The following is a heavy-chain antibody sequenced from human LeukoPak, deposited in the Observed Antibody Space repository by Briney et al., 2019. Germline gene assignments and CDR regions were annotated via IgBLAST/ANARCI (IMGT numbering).Heavy chain of an antibody. J-gene: IGHJ6*02. D-gene: IGHD2-2*01. CDR1: GYTLTELS. V-gene: IGHV1-24*01. CDR3: ATDSCSSTSCYYEVDYYYGMDV. Sequence: ASVKVSCKVSGYTLTELSMHWVRQAPGKGLEWMGGFDPEAGETIYAQKFQGRVTMTEDTSTDTAYMELSSLRSEDTAVYYCATDSCSSTSCYYEVDYYYGMDVWGQGTTVTVSS. CDR2: FDPEAGET.